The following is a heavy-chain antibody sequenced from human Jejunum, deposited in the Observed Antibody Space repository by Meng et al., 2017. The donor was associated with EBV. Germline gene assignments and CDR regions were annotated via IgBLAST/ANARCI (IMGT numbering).Heavy chain of an antibody. V-gene: IGHV3-23*04. CDR1: GFTLSIHT. CDR2: ITGSGGST. Sequence: VQVVEVGGCLVQPGGSLELFCAASGFTLSIHTMSWVRQAPGKGLEWVAAITGSGGSTYYTASVKGRFTISRDNSKNTLYLQMNSLRAEDTAVYYCAKLTRAWGQGTLVTVSS. CDR3: AKLTRA. J-gene: IGHJ5*02.